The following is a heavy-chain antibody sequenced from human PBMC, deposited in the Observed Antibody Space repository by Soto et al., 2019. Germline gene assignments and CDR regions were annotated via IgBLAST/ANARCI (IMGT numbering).Heavy chain of an antibody. J-gene: IGHJ6*02. Sequence: GGSLRLSCAASGFTFSNYWMHWVRQAPGKGLVWVSRINSDGSSTNYADSVKGRFTISRDNAKNTLYLQMNSLRAEDTAVYYCARDRYSYYDFWSGSLPYYYYGMDVWGQGTTVTVSS. D-gene: IGHD3-3*01. CDR3: ARDRYSYYDFWSGSLPYYYYGMDV. CDR2: INSDGSST. V-gene: IGHV3-74*01. CDR1: GFTFSNYW.